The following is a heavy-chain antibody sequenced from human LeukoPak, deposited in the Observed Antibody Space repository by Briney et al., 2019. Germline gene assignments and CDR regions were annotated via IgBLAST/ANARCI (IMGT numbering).Heavy chain of an antibody. V-gene: IGHV1-69*04. D-gene: IGHD3-3*01. CDR2: IIPILGIA. J-gene: IGHJ4*02. Sequence: GASVKVSCKASGGTFSSYAISWVRQAPGQGLEWMGRIIPILGIANYAQKFQGRVTITADKSTSTAYMELSSLRSEDTAVYYCATRNDFWSGYYDRPIDYWGQGTLVTVSS. CDR1: GGTFSSYA. CDR3: ATRNDFWSGYYDRPIDY.